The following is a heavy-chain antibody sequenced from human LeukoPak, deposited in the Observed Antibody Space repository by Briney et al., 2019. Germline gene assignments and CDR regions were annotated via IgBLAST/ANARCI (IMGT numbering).Heavy chain of an antibody. CDR1: GFTFSSYW. D-gene: IGHD6-6*01. Sequence: AGGSLRLSCAASGFTFSSYWMHWVRQAPGKGLVWVSRIKSDGSSTSYADSVKGRFTISRDNAKNTLYLQMNSLRAEDTAVYYCARTSAARYAFDIWGQGTMVTVSS. CDR3: ARTSAARYAFDI. CDR2: IKSDGSST. J-gene: IGHJ3*02. V-gene: IGHV3-74*01.